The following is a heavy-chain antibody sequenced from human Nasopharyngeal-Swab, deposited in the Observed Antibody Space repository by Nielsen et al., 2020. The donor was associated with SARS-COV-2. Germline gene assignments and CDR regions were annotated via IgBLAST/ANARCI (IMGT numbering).Heavy chain of an antibody. CDR2: ISWDGVNT. Sequence: GESLKISCVASGFTLDDYGLHWVRQVPGKGLEWVSLISWDGVNTYYADSVKGRFTISRDNSRNSLFLQMNSLKTEDTALYYCAKGVHYMSYFHTPPSDHWGQGTPVTVSS. CDR1: GFTLDDYG. CDR3: AKGVHYMSYFHTPPSDH. J-gene: IGHJ4*02. D-gene: IGHD3-10*01. V-gene: IGHV3-43*01.